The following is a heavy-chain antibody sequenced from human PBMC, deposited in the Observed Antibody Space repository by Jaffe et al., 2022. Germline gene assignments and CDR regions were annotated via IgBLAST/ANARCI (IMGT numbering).Heavy chain of an antibody. CDR1: GFTFDDYA. Sequence: EVQLVESGGGLVQPGRSLRLSCAASGFTFDDYAMHWVRQAPGKGLEWVSGISWNSGSIGYADSVKGRFTISRDNAKNSLYLQMNSLRAEDTALYYCAKAEQWLEPFDYWGQGTLVTVSS. J-gene: IGHJ4*02. D-gene: IGHD6-19*01. V-gene: IGHV3-9*01. CDR2: ISWNSGSI. CDR3: AKAEQWLEPFDY.